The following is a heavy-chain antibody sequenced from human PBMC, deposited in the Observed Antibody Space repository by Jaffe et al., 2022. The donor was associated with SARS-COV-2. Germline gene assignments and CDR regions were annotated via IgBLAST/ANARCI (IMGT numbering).Heavy chain of an antibody. CDR2: ISGSGGNT. D-gene: IGHD6-25*01. CDR3: AKDSGGRNVHYYYNGVDV. CDR1: GFTFSNFA. V-gene: IGHV3-23*01. Sequence: EVQLMESGGGLVQPGGSLRLSCAASGFTFSNFAMSWVRQAPGRGLEWVSLISGSGGNTYYADSVKGRFTISRDNSKNTLYLQMGSLRHEDTAVYYCAKDSGGRNVHYYYNGVDVWGQGTSVTVS. J-gene: IGHJ6*02.